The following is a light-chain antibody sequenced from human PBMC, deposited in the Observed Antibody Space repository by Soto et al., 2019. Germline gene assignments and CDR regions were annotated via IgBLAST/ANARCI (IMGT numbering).Light chain of an antibody. V-gene: IGKV1-12*01. CDR1: QGVSNW. CDR3: LQDFTYPFT. CDR2: AAS. J-gene: IGKJ3*01. Sequence: DIQMTQSPSSVSASVGDRVTITCRASQGVSNWLAWYQQKPGKAPKLLIYAASTLRSGVPSRFRGSGSGTDFTFTISSLQPEDFATYYCLQDFTYPFTFGPGTKVDIK.